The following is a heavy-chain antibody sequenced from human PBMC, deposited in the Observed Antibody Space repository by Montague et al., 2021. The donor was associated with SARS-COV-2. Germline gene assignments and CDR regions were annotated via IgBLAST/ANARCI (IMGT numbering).Heavy chain of an antibody. CDR1: GGSFSGYY. V-gene: IGHV4-34*01. J-gene: IGHJ4*02. Sequence: SETLSLTCAVYGGSFSGYYWSWIRQPPEKGLEWIGEINQSGRTNNNPSLKSRVIISVDTSKDQFSLKLSSVTAADRAVYYYARRGSSVWGVTVSAELDYWSQGILVIVSS. D-gene: IGHD3-10*01. CDR2: INQSGRT. CDR3: ARRGSSVWGVTVSAELDY.